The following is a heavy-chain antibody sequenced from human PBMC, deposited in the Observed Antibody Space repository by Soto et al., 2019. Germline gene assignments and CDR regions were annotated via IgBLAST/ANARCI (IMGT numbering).Heavy chain of an antibody. Sequence: PSETLSLTCTVSGGSISSSSYYWGWIRQPPGKGLEWIGSIYYSGSTYYNPSLKSRVTISVDTSKNQFSLKLSSVTAADTAVYYCARLSPEIDVDTAMVTFAFDIWGQGTMVTVS. V-gene: IGHV4-39*01. CDR1: GGSISSSSYY. CDR2: IYYSGST. D-gene: IGHD5-18*01. J-gene: IGHJ3*02. CDR3: ARLSPEIDVDTAMVTFAFDI.